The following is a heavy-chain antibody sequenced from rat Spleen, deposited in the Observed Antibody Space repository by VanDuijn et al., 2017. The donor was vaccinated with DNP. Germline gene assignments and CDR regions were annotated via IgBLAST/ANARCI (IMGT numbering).Heavy chain of an antibody. J-gene: IGHJ2*01. CDR3: TTLNSGTYDS. D-gene: IGHD1-3*01. CDR1: GFTFSTFP. Sequence: EVQLVESGGGLVQPGRSMKLSCAASGFTFSTFPMAWVRQAPTKGLEWVASISTNGGSTYYRDSVKGRFTISRDNAKSSLYLHMDSLRSEDTATYYCTTLNSGTYDSWGQGVMVTVSS. CDR2: ISTNGGST. V-gene: IGHV5-46*01.